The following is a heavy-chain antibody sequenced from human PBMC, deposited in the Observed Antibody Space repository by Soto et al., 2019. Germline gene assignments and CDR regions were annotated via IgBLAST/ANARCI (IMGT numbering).Heavy chain of an antibody. D-gene: IGHD3-22*01. V-gene: IGHV4-30-4*01. CDR1: GGSISSGDYY. Sequence: TLSLTCTVSGGSISSGDYYWSWIRQPPGKGLEWIGYIYYSGSTYYNPSLKSRVTISVDTSKNQFSLKLSSVTAADTAVYYCARTYYYDSSGYSYYFGYWGQGTLVTVSS. CDR2: IYYSGST. J-gene: IGHJ4*02. CDR3: ARTYYYDSSGYSYYFGY.